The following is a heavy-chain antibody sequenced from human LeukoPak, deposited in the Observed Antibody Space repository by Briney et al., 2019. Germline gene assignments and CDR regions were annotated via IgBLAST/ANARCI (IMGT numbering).Heavy chain of an antibody. J-gene: IGHJ6*02. CDR2: IHYTGST. CDR1: GGSTTGSY. Sequence: SETLSLTCSVSGGSTTGSYWSWVRQPPGKGLQWIGYIHYTGSTDYNPSLKSRVTISIDTPKNQVSLRVTSVTAADTAVYYCARTGYGRDYYGMDLLGQGTTVTVSS. D-gene: IGHD1-26*01. V-gene: IGHV4-59*01. CDR3: ARTGYGRDYYGMDL.